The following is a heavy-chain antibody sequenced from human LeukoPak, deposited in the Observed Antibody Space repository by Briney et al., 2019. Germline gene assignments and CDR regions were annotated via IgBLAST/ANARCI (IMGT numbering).Heavy chain of an antibody. D-gene: IGHD2-2*01. CDR3: AKGGVVVPAAFYFDY. CDR2: ISWNSGSI. CDR1: GITFDDYA. V-gene: IGHV3-9*01. Sequence: GGSLRLPCAASGITFDDYAMHWVRQAPGKGLEWVSGISWNSGSIGYADSVKGRFTISRDNAKNSLYLQMNSLRPEDTALYYCAKGGVVVPAAFYFDYWGQGTLVTVSS. J-gene: IGHJ4*02.